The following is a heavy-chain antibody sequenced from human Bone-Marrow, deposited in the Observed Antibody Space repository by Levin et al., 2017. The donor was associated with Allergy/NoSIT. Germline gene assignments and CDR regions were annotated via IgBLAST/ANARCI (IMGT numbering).Heavy chain of an antibody. CDR1: GFTFHTSA. V-gene: IGHV3-23*01. J-gene: IGHJ4*02. CDR3: VKGSSGWLQEEDS. D-gene: IGHD6-19*01. CDR2: ISGSGDIT. Sequence: GGSLRLSCRASGFTFHTSAMTWVRQAPGKGLGWVSAISGSGDITSYADSVKGRFTVSRDNSKNILFLQMDNLRVEDTAVFYCVKGSSGWLQEEDSWGQGTLLTVSS.